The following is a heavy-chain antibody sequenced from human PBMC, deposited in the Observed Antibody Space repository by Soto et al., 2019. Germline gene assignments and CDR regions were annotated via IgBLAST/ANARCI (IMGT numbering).Heavy chain of an antibody. Sequence: QLHLQEPGPGLLKPSETLSLTCTVSGASISNSDYYWGWIRQPPGKGLEWIGSIFYNDNTYYSPSLKSRLTISRDTSQSQFSLNLRSVTAADTAVYFCARHQYGYGLDVWGQGTTVTVSS. CDR3: ARHQYGYGLDV. J-gene: IGHJ6*02. CDR2: IFYNDNT. D-gene: IGHD3-10*01. CDR1: GASISNSDYY. V-gene: IGHV4-39*01.